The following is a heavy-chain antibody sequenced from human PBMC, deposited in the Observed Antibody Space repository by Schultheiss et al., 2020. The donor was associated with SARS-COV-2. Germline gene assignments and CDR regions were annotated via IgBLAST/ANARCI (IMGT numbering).Heavy chain of an antibody. J-gene: IGHJ4*02. D-gene: IGHD2/OR15-2a*01. CDR3: ARQYCLGLGCYDYFDF. V-gene: IGHV4-30-4*01. CDR2: IYYSGST. Sequence: SETLSLTCTVSGGSISSGDYYWSWIRQPPGKGLEWIGYIYYSGSTYYNPSLKSRVTISVDTSKNQFSLKLSSVTAADTAVYYCARQYCLGLGCYDYFDFWGQGTLVTVSS. CDR1: GGSISSGDYY.